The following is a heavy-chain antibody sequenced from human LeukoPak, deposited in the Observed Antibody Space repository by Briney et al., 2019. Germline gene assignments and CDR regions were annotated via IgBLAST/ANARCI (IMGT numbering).Heavy chain of an antibody. Sequence: PSETLSLTCAVSVGSISSGGYSWSSIRQPPGKGLEWIGYIYHSGSTYYNHSLKSRVTISVDTSKNQFSLKLSSVTAADTAVYYCARQLKGGSSWYTASWFDPWGQGTLVTVSS. J-gene: IGHJ5*02. CDR3: ARQLKGGSSWYTASWFDP. CDR1: VGSISSGGYS. D-gene: IGHD6-13*01. V-gene: IGHV4-30-2*01. CDR2: IYHSGST.